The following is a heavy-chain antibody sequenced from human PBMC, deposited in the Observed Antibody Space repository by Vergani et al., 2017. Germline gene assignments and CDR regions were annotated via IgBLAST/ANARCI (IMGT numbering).Heavy chain of an antibody. J-gene: IGHJ4*02. CDR3: ARGSLSSGYSWSSYQPRSGLFGY. CDR2: TYYRSKWYN. CDR1: GDSVSSNSAA. V-gene: IGHV6-1*01. Sequence: QVQLQESGPGLVKPSQTLSLTCAISGDSVSSNSAAWNWIRQSPSRGLEWLGRTYYRSKWYNDYAVSVKSRITINPDTSKNQFSLQLNSVTPEDTAVYYCARGSLSSGYSWSSYQPRSGLFGYWGQGTLVTVSS. D-gene: IGHD3-22*01.